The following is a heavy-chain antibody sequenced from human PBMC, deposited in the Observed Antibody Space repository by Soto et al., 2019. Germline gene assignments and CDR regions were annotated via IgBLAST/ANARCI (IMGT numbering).Heavy chain of an antibody. D-gene: IGHD2-15*01. J-gene: IGHJ5*02. CDR3: ARDCSGGSCYPALGA. V-gene: IGHV3-53*01. CDR2: IYSDGTT. CDR1: GFAVSNTY. Sequence: EVHLVESGGGLIQPGGSLTLSCAASGFAVSNTYMSLVRQAPGRGLEWVSFIYSDGTTCYADSVKGRFTISRDTSKNTLSLQMNSLRAEDTAVYYCARDCSGGSCYPALGAWGQGTLVTVSS.